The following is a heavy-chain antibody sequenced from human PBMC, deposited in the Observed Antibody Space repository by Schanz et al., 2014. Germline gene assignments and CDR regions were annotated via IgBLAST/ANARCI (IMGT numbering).Heavy chain of an antibody. CDR2: ISNDGSIK. Sequence: VQLLESGGGLVQPGGSLRLSCAASGFTFSSYGMHWVRQAPGKGLEWVALISNDGSIKYYADSVRGRFTISRDRFQNTLYLRMSSLRAEDTAVYYCARPRFDYGEVDYWGQGTLVTVSS. J-gene: IGHJ4*02. CDR3: ARPRFDYGEVDY. CDR1: GFTFSSYG. V-gene: IGHV3-30*03. D-gene: IGHD4-17*01.